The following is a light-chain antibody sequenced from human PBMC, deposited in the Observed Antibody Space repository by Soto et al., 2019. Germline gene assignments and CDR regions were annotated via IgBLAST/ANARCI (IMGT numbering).Light chain of an antibody. Sequence: IVFTQSPHPLSLSPGARAALSCSAVQSVSSSDLACYQQKPGQAPRLLIYGVSSSATGIPDRISVSRSGTDLTITISRLEPEDFTVYYCQQYGSSPFTFGPGRKVDIK. CDR2: GVS. J-gene: IGKJ3*01. CDR3: QQYGSSPFT. V-gene: IGKV3-20*01. CDR1: QSVSSSD.